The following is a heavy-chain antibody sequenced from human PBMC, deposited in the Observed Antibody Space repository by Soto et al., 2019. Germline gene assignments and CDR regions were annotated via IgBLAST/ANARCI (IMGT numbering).Heavy chain of an antibody. CDR1: GGSISSSTYY. CDR3: ARPGAGIEAGGRYYYYMDV. D-gene: IGHD6-13*01. J-gene: IGHJ6*03. V-gene: IGHV4-39*01. CDR2: ICQSGST. Sequence: SETLSLTCTVSGGSISSSTYYWGLIRQPPGKGLEWIGSICQSGSTYYNPSLKSRVTISVDTSKNEISLRLSSVTAADTALYYCARPGAGIEAGGRYYYYMDVWGKGTTVT.